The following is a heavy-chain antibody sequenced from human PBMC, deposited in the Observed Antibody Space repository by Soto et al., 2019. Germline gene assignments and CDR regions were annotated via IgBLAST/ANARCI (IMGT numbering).Heavy chain of an antibody. J-gene: IGHJ6*02. CDR2: IPQDGVDG. Sequence: GGSLRLSCEVSGFTFSMYSMSWVRQSPGKGLEWVAKIPQDGVDGHYADSVKGRFIISRDNDKNSLHLQLNNLRAEDTAVYYCARDHLILPAHDFFYGSDVWGRGAPVTVSS. CDR3: ARDHLILPAHDFFYGSDV. V-gene: IGHV3-7*03. CDR1: GFTFSMYS. D-gene: IGHD2-21*02.